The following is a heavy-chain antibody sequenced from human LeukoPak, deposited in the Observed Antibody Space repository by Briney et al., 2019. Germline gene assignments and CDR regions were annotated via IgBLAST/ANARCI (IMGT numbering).Heavy chain of an antibody. J-gene: IGHJ4*02. V-gene: IGHV3-30-3*01. CDR1: GFTFSTYV. CDR2: ISNDGTNM. D-gene: IGHD6-13*01. Sequence: PGGSLRLSCVASGFTFSTYVMHWVRQAPGKGLEWLGVISNDGTNMYYADSVKGRFTISRDNSKKTLYLQVNSLRVEDTALYYCARDTGSQDSSSWYGAVDYWGQGTLVTVSS. CDR3: ARDTGSQDSSSWYGAVDY.